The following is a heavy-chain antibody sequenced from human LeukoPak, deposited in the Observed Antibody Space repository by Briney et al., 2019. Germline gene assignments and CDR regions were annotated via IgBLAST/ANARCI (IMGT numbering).Heavy chain of an antibody. CDR3: ARDYGDYYFDY. CDR1: GFTFSSYA. D-gene: IGHD4-17*01. CDR2: ISHDGSNK. Sequence: GRSLRLSCAASGFTFSSYAMHWVRQAPGKGLEWVAVISHDGSNKYYADSVKGRFTISRDNSKNTLYLQMNSLRAEDTAVYYCARDYGDYYFDYWAREPWSPSPQ. V-gene: IGHV3-30*04. J-gene: IGHJ4*02.